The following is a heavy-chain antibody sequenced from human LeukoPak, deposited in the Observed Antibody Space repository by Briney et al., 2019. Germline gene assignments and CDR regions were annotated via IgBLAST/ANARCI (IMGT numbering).Heavy chain of an antibody. D-gene: IGHD5-24*01. CDR1: GFTFSSYA. CDR2: ISYDGSNK. V-gene: IGHV3-30-3*01. J-gene: IGHJ6*02. CDR3: ARGGDGYNYDYYYGMDV. Sequence: GGSLRLSCAASGFTFSSYAMHWVRQAPGKGLEWLAVISYDGSNKYYADSVKGRFTISRDNSKNTLYLQMNSLRAEDTAVYYCARGGDGYNYDYYYGMDVWGQGTTVTVSS.